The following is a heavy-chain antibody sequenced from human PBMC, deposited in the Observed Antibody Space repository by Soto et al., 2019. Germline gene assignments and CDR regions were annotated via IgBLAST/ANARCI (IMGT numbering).Heavy chain of an antibody. V-gene: IGHV4-31*03. CDR1: GGSISSGGYY. Sequence: SETLSLTCTVSGGSISSGGYYWSWIRQHPGKGLEWIGYIYYSGSTYYNPSLKSRVTISVDTSKNQFSLKLSSVTAADTAVYYCARLQVGDSSGYFPGDFDYWGQGTLVTVSS. J-gene: IGHJ4*02. CDR2: IYYSGST. D-gene: IGHD3-22*01. CDR3: ARLQVGDSSGYFPGDFDY.